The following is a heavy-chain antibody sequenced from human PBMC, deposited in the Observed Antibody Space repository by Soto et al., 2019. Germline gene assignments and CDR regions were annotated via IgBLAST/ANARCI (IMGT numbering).Heavy chain of an antibody. CDR3: ANGRVVAATSHYYYGMDV. Sequence: GGSLRLSCAASGFTFSSYAMSWVRQAPGKGLEWVSAISGSGGSTYYADSVKGRFTISRDNSKNTLYLRMNSLRAEDTAVYYCANGRVVAATSHYYYGMDVWGQGTTVTVPS. V-gene: IGHV3-23*01. CDR1: GFTFSSYA. J-gene: IGHJ6*02. D-gene: IGHD2-15*01. CDR2: ISGSGGST.